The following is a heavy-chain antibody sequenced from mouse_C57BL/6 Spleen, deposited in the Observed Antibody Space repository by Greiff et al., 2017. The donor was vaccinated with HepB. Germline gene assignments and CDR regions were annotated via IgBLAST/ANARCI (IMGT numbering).Heavy chain of an antibody. CDR1: GFTFSDYY. CDR2: ISNGGGST. Sequence: EVQVVESGGGLVQPGGSLKLSCAASGFTFSDYYMYWVRQTPEKRLEWVAYISNGGGSTYYPDTVKGRFTISRDNAKNTLYLQMSRLKSEDTAMYYCASAWFAYWGQGTLVTVSA. V-gene: IGHV5-12*01. CDR3: ASAWFAY. J-gene: IGHJ3*01.